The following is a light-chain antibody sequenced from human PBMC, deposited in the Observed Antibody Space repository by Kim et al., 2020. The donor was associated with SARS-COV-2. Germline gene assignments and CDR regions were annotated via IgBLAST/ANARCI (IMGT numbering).Light chain of an antibody. CDR2: AAS. CDR1: QGISNY. CDR3: QKYNSAPTWT. V-gene: IGKV1-27*01. Sequence: DIQMTQSPSYLSASVGDRVTITCRASQGISNYLAWYQQKPGKVPKLLIYAASTLQSGVPSRFSGSGSGTDFTLTISSLQPEDVATYYCQKYNSAPTWTFGQGTKVDIK. J-gene: IGKJ1*01.